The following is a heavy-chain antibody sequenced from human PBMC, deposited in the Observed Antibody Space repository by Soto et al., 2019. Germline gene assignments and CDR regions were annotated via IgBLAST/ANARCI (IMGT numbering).Heavy chain of an antibody. J-gene: IGHJ6*03. CDR3: ARGTSSGYYYLDV. D-gene: IGHD6-19*01. CDR1: GFTFSSYD. CDR2: IGPAGDT. Sequence: EVQLVESGGGLVQPGGSLRLSCAASGFTFSSYDMHWVRQATGKGLEWVSSIGPAGDTYYPGSVKGRFTISRENAKNSLYLQMNRLRAGDAAVYYCARGTSSGYYYLDVWGKGTTVTVSS. V-gene: IGHV3-13*01.